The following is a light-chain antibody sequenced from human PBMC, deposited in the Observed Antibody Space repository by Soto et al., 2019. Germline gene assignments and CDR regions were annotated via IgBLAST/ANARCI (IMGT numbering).Light chain of an antibody. J-gene: IGLJ2*01. CDR2: EVR. Sequence: QSALTQPASVSGSPGQSITISCAGTMRDVGAYNLVSWYQQHPGRAPQLIIYEVRNRPSGISFRFSGSKSGNTASLTISGLQAEDEADYYCTSYTSKSSLIFGGGTKLTVL. CDR1: MRDVGAYNL. V-gene: IGLV2-14*01. CDR3: TSYTSKSSLI.